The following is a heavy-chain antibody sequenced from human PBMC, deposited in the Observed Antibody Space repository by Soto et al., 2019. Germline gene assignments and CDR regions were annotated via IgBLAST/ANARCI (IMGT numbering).Heavy chain of an antibody. Sequence: EVQLVESGGGLVQPGGSLRLSCAASGFTFSDHYMDWVRQAPGKGLEWVARSRNRVNSHTTEYAASVKGRFTISRDESKSSVYLQMNSLKIEDPAVYYCARGLLGGAPSYTFHGMDVWGQGTTVTVSS. CDR2: SRNRVNSHTT. CDR3: ARGLLGGAPSYTFHGMDV. D-gene: IGHD1-26*01. V-gene: IGHV3-72*01. J-gene: IGHJ6*01. CDR1: GFTFSDHY.